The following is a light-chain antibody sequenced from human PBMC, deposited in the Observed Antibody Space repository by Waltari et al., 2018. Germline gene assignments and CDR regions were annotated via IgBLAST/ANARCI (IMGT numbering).Light chain of an antibody. CDR3: EQYDNLVYT. J-gene: IGKJ2*01. Sequence: DIQMTQSQFPLSASVGDRVPFTCRASQNINNFLNWYQQKPGKAPRLLIYDAFNLKAGVPSRFSVSGSVTTFTFTIISLQPEDFATYYCEQYDNLVYTFGQGTKLE. CDR2: DAF. CDR1: QNINNF. V-gene: IGKV1-33*01.